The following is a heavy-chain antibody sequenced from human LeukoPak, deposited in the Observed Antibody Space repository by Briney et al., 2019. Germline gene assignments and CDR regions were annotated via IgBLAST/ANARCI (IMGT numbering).Heavy chain of an antibody. D-gene: IGHD3-16*02. V-gene: IGHV4-59*01. Sequence: SETLSLTCTVSGGSISSYYWSWIRQPPGKGLEWIGYIYYSGSTNYNPSLKSRVTISVGTSKNQFSLKLSSVTAADTAVYYCARESMITFGGVIKTAFDYWGQGTLVTVSS. J-gene: IGHJ4*02. CDR2: IYYSGST. CDR3: ARESMITFGGVIKTAFDY. CDR1: GGSISSYY.